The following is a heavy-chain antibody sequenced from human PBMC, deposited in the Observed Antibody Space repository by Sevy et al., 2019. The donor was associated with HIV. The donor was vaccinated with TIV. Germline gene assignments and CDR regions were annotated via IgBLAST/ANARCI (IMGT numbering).Heavy chain of an antibody. Sequence: GGSLRLSCAASGFTFSNAWMSWVRQAPGKGLEWVGRIKSKTDGGTPDYAAPVKGRFTISRDDSKNTLYLQMNSLKTEDTAIYYCTTDSKKRGLSVLLDYWGQGTLVTVSS. CDR3: TTDSKKRGLSVLLDY. CDR2: IKSKTDGGTP. J-gene: IGHJ4*02. CDR1: GFTFSNAW. V-gene: IGHV3-15*01. D-gene: IGHD3-10*01.